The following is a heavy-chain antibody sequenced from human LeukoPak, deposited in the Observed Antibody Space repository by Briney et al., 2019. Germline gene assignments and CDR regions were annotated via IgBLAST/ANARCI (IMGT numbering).Heavy chain of an antibody. J-gene: IGHJ4*02. CDR2: IIPIFGTA. CDR3: ARARDGGLPGEDY. D-gene: IGHD4-23*01. V-gene: IGHV1-69*13. Sequence: GASVKVSCKASGGTFSSYAISWVRQAPGQGLEWMGGIIPIFGTANYAQKFQGRVTITADESTSTAYMELSSLRSEDTAVYYCARARDGGLPGEDYWGQGTLVTVSS. CDR1: GGTFSSYA.